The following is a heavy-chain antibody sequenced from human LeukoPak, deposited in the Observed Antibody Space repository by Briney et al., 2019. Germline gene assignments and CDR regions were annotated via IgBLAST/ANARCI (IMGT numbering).Heavy chain of an antibody. CDR1: GYTFTNYG. D-gene: IGHD4-17*01. V-gene: IGHV1-18*01. CDR3: ARDLAYNYGDPHYFDY. Sequence: ASVKVSCKASGYTFTNYGISWVRQAPGQGLEWMGWISAYNGNTNYAQNLQDRVTMTTDTSTSTAYMELRNLGSDDTAVYYCARDLAYNYGDPHYFDYWGQGTLVTVSS. CDR2: ISAYNGNT. J-gene: IGHJ4*02.